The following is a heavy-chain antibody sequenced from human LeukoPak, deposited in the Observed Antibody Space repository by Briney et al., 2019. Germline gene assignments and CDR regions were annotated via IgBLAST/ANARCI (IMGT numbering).Heavy chain of an antibody. CDR1: GGPISSSSYY. J-gene: IGHJ4*02. D-gene: IGHD6-19*01. CDR3: ALSGWYSDY. CDR2: IYYSGST. Sequence: ASETLSLTCTVSGGPISSSSYYWGWIRQPPGKGLEWIGSIYYSGSTYYNPSLKSRVTISVDTSKNQFSLKLSSVTAADTAVYYCALSGWYSDYWGQGTLVTVSP. V-gene: IGHV4-39*01.